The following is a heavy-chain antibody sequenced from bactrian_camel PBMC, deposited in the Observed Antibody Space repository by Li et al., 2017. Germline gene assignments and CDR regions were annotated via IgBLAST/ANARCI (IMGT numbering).Heavy chain of an antibody. D-gene: IGHD3*01. CDR2: IYVKGGNT. J-gene: IGHJ4*01. V-gene: IGHV3S40*01. CDR3: AADRGLGEEFEAYCSPGYLLERGY. Sequence: VQLVESGGGSVQAGGSLRLSCAAPGYAASSNCMGWFRQAPGKEREGVAAIYVKGGNTFYADSVKGRFTMSQDNAENTVYLQMNSLKPEDTAMYYCAADRGLGEEFEAYCSPGYLLERGYWDQGTQVTVS. CDR1: GYAASSNC.